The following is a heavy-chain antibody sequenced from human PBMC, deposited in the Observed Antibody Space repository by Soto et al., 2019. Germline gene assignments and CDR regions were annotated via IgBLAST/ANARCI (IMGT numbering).Heavy chain of an antibody. Sequence: GASVKVSCKSSGFTFTSSAMQCVRQARGQRLEWIGWIVVGSGNTNYAQKFQERVTITRDMSTSTAYMELSSLRSEDTAVYYCAADRVERYCSSTSCPEDGYYYYYYMDVWGKGTTVTVSS. J-gene: IGHJ6*03. CDR2: IVVGSGNT. V-gene: IGHV1-58*02. D-gene: IGHD2-2*01. CDR1: GFTFTSSA. CDR3: AADRVERYCSSTSCPEDGYYYYYYMDV.